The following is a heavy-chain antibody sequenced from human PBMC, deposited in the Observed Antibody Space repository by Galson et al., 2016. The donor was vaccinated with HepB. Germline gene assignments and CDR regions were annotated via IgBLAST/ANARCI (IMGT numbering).Heavy chain of an antibody. CDR1: GGTFSTYA. V-gene: IGHV1-69*13. J-gene: IGHJ4*02. CDR2: IIPILGTP. Sequence: SVKVSCKAPGGTFSTYAFNWVRQAPGQGLEWMGGIIPILGTPNYAQNFQGRVTITADESTSTAYMELSSLRSEDTAVYYCARDGGGSGTSDFDYWGQGTLVTVSP. CDR3: ARDGGGSGTSDFDY. D-gene: IGHD2-2*01.